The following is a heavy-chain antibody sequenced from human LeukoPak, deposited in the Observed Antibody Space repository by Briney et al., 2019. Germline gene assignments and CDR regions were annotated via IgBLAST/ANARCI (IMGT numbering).Heavy chain of an antibody. J-gene: IGHJ4*02. CDR2: ISYDGTNK. D-gene: IGHD5-18*01. CDR3: AKQYSYGYLGYFDY. V-gene: IGHV3-30*18. Sequence: PGRSLRLSCAASGFTFSSNGMHWVRQAPGKGLEWVAVISYDGTNKYYADSVKGRFTISRDNSKNTLYLQINSLRAEDTAVYYCAKQYSYGYLGYFDYWGQGTLVTVSS. CDR1: GFTFSSNG.